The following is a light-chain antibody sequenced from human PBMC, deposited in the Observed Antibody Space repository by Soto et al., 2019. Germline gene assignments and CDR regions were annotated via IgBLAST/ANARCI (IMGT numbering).Light chain of an antibody. CDR3: HQRQYWPLIP. V-gene: IGKV3-11*01. J-gene: IGKJ5*01. Sequence: ATVSLTKKERAPLSCRTSLSVSVYLDWYQQKPGQAPRLLISDASNRATGIPARFSGSGSGTDFTLTISSLEPEDFAVYYCHQRQYWPLIPFGQVTRLEIK. CDR2: DAS. CDR1: LSVSVY.